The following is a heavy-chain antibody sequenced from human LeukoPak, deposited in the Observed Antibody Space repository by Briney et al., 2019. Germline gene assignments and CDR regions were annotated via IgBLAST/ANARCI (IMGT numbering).Heavy chain of an antibody. CDR1: GGTFSSYA. D-gene: IGHD3-3*01. J-gene: IGHJ5*02. V-gene: IGHV1-69*13. Sequence: GASVKVSCKASGGTFSSYAISWVRQAPGQGLEWMGGIIPIFGTANYAQKFQGRVTITADESTSTAYMELSSLRSEDTAVYYCAIADSIFGVVIIPWFDPWGQGTLVTVSS. CDR2: IIPIFGTA. CDR3: AIADSIFGVVIIPWFDP.